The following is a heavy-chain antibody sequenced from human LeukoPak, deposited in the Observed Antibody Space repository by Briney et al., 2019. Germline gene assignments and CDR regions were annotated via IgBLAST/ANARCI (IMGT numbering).Heavy chain of an antibody. CDR3: AKGRYSSSSQGSDY. CDR1: GFTFDDYA. Sequence: GGSLRLSCAASGFTFDDYAMHWVRQAPGKDLEWVSGISWNSGSIGYADSVKGRFTISRDNAKNSLYLQMNSLRAEDTALYYCAKGRYSSSSQGSDYWGQGTLVTVSS. J-gene: IGHJ4*02. D-gene: IGHD6-6*01. CDR2: ISWNSGSI. V-gene: IGHV3-9*01.